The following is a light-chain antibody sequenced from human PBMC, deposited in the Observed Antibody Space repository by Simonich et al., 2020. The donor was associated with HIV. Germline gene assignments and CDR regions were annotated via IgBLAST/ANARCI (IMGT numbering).Light chain of an antibody. Sequence: DIQMTQSPSSLSASVGDRVTITCRASQNIRRFLNWYQQKPGKAPKLLIYATSSLQGGVPSRFSGSGSGTDFTLTISSLQPEDFATYYCQQANSFPPLFTFGPGTKVDIK. J-gene: IGKJ3*01. CDR2: ATS. CDR1: QNIRRF. CDR3: QQANSFPPLFT. V-gene: IGKV1-39*01.